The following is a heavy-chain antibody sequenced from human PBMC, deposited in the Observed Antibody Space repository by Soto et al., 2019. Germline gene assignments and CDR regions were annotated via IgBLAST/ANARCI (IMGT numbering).Heavy chain of an antibody. J-gene: IGHJ4*02. CDR3: ARGLSVTLFDN. CDR2: IYYSGST. CDR1: GGSISTGGYY. D-gene: IGHD4-17*01. Sequence: QVQLQESGPGLVKPSQTLSLTCTVSGGSISTGGYYWTWIRQHPGKGLEWIGYIYYSGSTYYNPSLKSRVTISVDPSKNQFSLKLSSVTAAATAVYYCARGLSVTLFDNWGQGTLVTVSS. V-gene: IGHV4-31*03.